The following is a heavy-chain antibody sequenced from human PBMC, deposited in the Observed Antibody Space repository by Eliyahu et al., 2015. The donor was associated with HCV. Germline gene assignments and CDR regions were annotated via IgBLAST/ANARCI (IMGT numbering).Heavy chain of an antibody. CDR1: GFSXSSYS. Sequence: EVQLVESGGILVQPGGSLRLXCAAXGFSXSSYSMNXVRQAPGKGLEWVSYISSRSSSTYHADSVKGRFTISSDNAKNSLYLQMNSLRDEDSAVYYCARDRDWAFDIWGQGTVVTVSS. CDR2: ISSRSSST. D-gene: IGHD2-21*02. V-gene: IGHV3-48*02. J-gene: IGHJ3*02. CDR3: ARDRDWAFDI.